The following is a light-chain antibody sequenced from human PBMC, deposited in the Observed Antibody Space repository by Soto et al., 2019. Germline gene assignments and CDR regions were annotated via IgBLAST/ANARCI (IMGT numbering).Light chain of an antibody. V-gene: IGKV1-5*01. CDR2: DAS. Sequence: DIQMTQSPSTLSASVGDRVTITCRASQSITNWLAWYQQKPGKAPNLLIYDASSLESGVPSRFSGSGSGTEFTLTISSLQPDDFATYYCQLLHTYPYPFGQGTRLDI. CDR3: QLLHTYPYP. J-gene: IGKJ2*01. CDR1: QSITNW.